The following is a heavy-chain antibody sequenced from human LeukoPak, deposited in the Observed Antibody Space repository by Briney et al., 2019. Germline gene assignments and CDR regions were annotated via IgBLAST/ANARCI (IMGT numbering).Heavy chain of an antibody. V-gene: IGHV4-59*08. D-gene: IGHD3-16*01. Sequence: SETLSLTCSVSGGSISYYDWSWIRQPPGKGLEWIGYIYYSGSTNYNPPLKSRVTISVDTSKNQFSLKLSSVTAADTAVYYCARRGGSYLDYWGQGTLVTVSS. CDR3: ARRGGSYLDY. CDR2: IYYSGST. J-gene: IGHJ4*02. CDR1: GGSISYYD.